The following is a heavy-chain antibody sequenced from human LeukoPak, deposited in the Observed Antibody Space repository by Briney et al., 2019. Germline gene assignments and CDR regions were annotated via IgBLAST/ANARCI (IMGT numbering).Heavy chain of an antibody. V-gene: IGHV4-59*01. CDR1: GGSISSYY. CDR2: IYYSGST. J-gene: IGHJ2*01. CDR3: ARSYDSSGYPWYFDL. Sequence: SETLSLTCTVSGGSISSYYWSWIRQPPGKGLEWIGYIYYSGSTNYNPSLKSRVTISVDTSKNQFSLKLSSVTAADTAVYYCARSYDSSGYPWYFDLWGRGTLVTVSS. D-gene: IGHD3-22*01.